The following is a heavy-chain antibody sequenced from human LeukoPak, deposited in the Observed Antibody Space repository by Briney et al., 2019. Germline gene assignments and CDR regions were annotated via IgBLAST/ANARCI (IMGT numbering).Heavy chain of an antibody. D-gene: IGHD5-12*01. CDR2: ISYDGRNK. CDR1: GFTFSSYG. V-gene: IGHV3-30*03. Sequence: GGSLRLSCAASGFTFSSYGMHWVRQAPGKGLEWVAVISYDGRNKYYADSVKGRFTISRDNAKNSLYLQMNSLRAEDTAVYYCARGDDSGYDFTFDYWGQGTLVTVSS. J-gene: IGHJ4*02. CDR3: ARGDDSGYDFTFDY.